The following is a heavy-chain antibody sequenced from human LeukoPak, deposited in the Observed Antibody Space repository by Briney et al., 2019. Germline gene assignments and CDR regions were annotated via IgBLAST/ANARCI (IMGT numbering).Heavy chain of an antibody. V-gene: IGHV3-30*04. CDR1: GFTFSSYA. J-gene: IGHJ4*02. D-gene: IGHD6-19*01. Sequence: GGSLRLSCAASGFTFSSYAMHWVRQAPGKGLEWVAVISYDGSNKYYADSVKGRFTISRDNSKNSLYLQMNSLRAEDTAVYYCAKDHSSGWPYCFPYWGQGTLVTVSS. CDR2: ISYDGSNK. CDR3: AKDHSSGWPYCFPY.